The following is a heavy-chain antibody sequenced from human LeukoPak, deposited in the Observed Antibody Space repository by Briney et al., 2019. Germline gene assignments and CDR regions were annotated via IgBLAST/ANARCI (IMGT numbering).Heavy chain of an antibody. J-gene: IGHJ6*02. CDR3: ARSGFSVVPIANYHYGMDV. Sequence: ASVKVSCKCSGYSFIIYGINWVRQAPGQGLEWMGWVSGNNGNTNYAEKVQGRVTMTTDTSTETVFMELRSLRYDDTAVYYCARSGFSVVPIANYHYGMDVWGQGTTVTVSS. CDR1: GYSFIIYG. V-gene: IGHV1-18*01. D-gene: IGHD2-2*01. CDR2: VSGNNGNT.